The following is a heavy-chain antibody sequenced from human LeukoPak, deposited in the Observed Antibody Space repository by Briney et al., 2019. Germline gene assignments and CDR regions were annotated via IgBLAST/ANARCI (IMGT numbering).Heavy chain of an antibody. D-gene: IGHD5-18*01. CDR3: ARHLSGITGYTYGRGIDY. Sequence: GGSLRLSCAASGFTFSNYWMTWFRQTPGKGLEWVGNIKPDGSEKYYVDSVKGRFTISRDNAKNSLFLQMNSLRAEDTAVYYCARHLSGITGYTYGRGIDYWGQGTLLTVSS. CDR1: GFTFSNYW. CDR2: IKPDGSEK. J-gene: IGHJ4*02. V-gene: IGHV3-7*01.